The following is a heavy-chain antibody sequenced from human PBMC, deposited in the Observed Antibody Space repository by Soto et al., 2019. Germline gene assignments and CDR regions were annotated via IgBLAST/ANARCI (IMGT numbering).Heavy chain of an antibody. Sequence: QVQLQESGPGLVEPSQTLSLTCTVSGGSIGSTDSYWSWIRRPPGKGLEWIGYIYYTGGTFYNPSLECRLTISLEMSKNQFSLPPSPVTATHTGITYCARGGSGWAEYFQHWGKGTLVAVSS. CDR3: ARGGSGWAEYFQH. D-gene: IGHD6-25*01. V-gene: IGHV4-30-4*08. CDR1: GGSIGSTDSY. J-gene: IGHJ1*01. CDR2: IYYTGGT.